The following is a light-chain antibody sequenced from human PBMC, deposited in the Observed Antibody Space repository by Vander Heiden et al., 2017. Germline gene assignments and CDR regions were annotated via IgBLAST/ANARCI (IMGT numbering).Light chain of an antibody. Sequence: DLQMPPSPSSLSASEGDRVPITCQASRDITKYIIWFQQKPGKAPQLLIDEASNLQTGVPSRFSGSGSGTDVTFTSSGLQPEDIATYYGQQYADRPWTFGQGTKVQIK. J-gene: IGKJ1*01. CDR2: EAS. V-gene: IGKV1-33*01. CDR1: RDITKY. CDR3: QQYADRPWT.